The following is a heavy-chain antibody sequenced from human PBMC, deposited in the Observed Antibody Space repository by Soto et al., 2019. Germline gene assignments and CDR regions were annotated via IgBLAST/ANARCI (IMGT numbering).Heavy chain of an antibody. V-gene: IGHV3-48*02. Sequence: GPLRLSCAASGFTCSSYSMNWVRQAPGKGLEWVSYISSSSSTIYYADSVKGRFTISRDNAKNSLYLQMNSLRDEDTAVYYCARDKDYYDSSGYPYWGQGTLVTVSS. CDR3: ARDKDYYDSSGYPY. J-gene: IGHJ4*02. CDR2: ISSSSSTI. D-gene: IGHD3-22*01. CDR1: GFTCSSYS.